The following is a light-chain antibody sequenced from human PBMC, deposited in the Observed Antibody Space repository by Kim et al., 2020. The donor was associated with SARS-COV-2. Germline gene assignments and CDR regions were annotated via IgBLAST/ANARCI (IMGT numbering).Light chain of an antibody. V-gene: IGKV4-1*01. CDR3: TRTYT. CDR2: WAS. J-gene: IGKJ2*01. CDR1: QSVLYSSNNKNY. Sequence: ADKKNKSSQSVLYSSNNKNYLAWYQQKPPQPPKLLIYWASTRESGVPDRFSGSGSGTDFTLTISILQAETATAEIYTRTYT.